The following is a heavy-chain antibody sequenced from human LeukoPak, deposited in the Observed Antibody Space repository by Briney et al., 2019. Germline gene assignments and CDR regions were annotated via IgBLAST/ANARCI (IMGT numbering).Heavy chain of an antibody. CDR2: ISSSSYI. Sequence: PGGSLRLSCAASGFTFSSYSMNWVRQAPGKGLEWVSSISSSSYIYYADSVKGRFTISRDNAKNSLYLQMNSLRAEDTAVYYCARDLELYCSSTSCYSPFDYWGQGTLVTVSS. CDR3: ARDLELYCSSTSCYSPFDY. CDR1: GFTFSSYS. V-gene: IGHV3-21*01. J-gene: IGHJ4*02. D-gene: IGHD2-2*02.